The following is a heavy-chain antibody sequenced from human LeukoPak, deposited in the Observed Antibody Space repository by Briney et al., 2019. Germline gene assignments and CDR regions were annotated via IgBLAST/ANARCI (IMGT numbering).Heavy chain of an antibody. CDR2: ICYSGST. V-gene: IGHV4-59*01. CDR1: GCSISSYY. J-gene: IGHJ4*02. CDR3: ARNHRVLDY. Sequence: PSETLSLTCTVSGCSISSYYWSWIRQPPGKGLEWIGYICYSGSTNYNPSLKSRLTITVDTSKNQFSLKLSSVTAAETAVYYCARNHRVLDYWGQGTLVTVSS. D-gene: IGHD3-3*01.